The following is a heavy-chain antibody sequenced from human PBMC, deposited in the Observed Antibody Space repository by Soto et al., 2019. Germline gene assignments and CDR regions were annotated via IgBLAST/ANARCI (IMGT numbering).Heavy chain of an antibody. CDR2: ISADNDNT. D-gene: IGHD3-9*01. J-gene: IGHJ6*03. CDR3: ARASHYDTLASYASYYYSMDV. CDR1: GYTFRTSV. V-gene: IGHV1-18*01. Sequence: QIQLIQSGPEVKKPGASLKVSCKASGYTFRTSVITWVRQAPGQGLEWVGWISADNDNTNYAQKFQGRVTLTTDTSTTSAYMELRSLRFDSTAVYYCARASHYDTLASYASYYYSMDVWCGWTAVTVS.